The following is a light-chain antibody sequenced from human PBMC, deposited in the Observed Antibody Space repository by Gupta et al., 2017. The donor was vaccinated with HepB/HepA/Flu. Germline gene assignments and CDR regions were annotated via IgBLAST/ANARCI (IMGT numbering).Light chain of an antibody. J-gene: IGKJ5*01. CDR1: QGIYSW. CDR3: HQAHRFPIT. V-gene: IGKV1D-12*01. CDR2: GAS. Sequence: DIQMTQSPSSVSASVGDRVTITFRASQGIYSWLAWYQQKPGKAPKLLSHGASSLQSGVPGRFSGSGSGTDLTLTISSLQLEDVATYVCHQAHRFPITLGQGTRLEIK.